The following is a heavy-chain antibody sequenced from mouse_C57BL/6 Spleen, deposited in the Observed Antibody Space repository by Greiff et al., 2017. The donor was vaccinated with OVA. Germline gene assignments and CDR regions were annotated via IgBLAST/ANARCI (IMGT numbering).Heavy chain of an antibody. D-gene: IGHD1-1*01. Sequence: QVQLQQSGAELVRPGTSVKVSCKASGYAFTNYLIEWVKQRPGQGLEWIGVINPGSGGTNYNEKFKGKATLTADKSSSTAYMQLSSLTSEDSAVYFCARLGGSRGDFFDYWGQGTTLTVSS. CDR3: ARLGGSRGDFFDY. CDR2: INPGSGGT. V-gene: IGHV1-54*01. J-gene: IGHJ2*01. CDR1: GYAFTNYL.